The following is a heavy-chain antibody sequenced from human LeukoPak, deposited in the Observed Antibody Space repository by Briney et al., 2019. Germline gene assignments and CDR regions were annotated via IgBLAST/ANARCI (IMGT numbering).Heavy chain of an antibody. CDR3: ARQGEGELLWSS. V-gene: IGHV1-69*04. Sequence: ASVKVSCKASGYTFTSYGISWVRQAPGQGLEWMGRIIPILGIANYAQKFQGRVTITADKSTSTAYMELSSLRSEDTAVYYCARQGEGELLWSSWGQGTLVTVSS. J-gene: IGHJ5*02. CDR2: IIPILGIA. CDR1: GYTFTSYG. D-gene: IGHD3-10*01.